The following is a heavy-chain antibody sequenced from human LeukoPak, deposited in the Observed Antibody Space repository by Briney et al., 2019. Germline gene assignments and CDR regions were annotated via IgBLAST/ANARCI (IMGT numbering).Heavy chain of an antibody. CDR3: ARAGSSWYFFDS. J-gene: IGHJ4*02. D-gene: IGHD6-13*01. Sequence: SQTLSLTCNVSGGSISSGGSYWSWIRQHPGKGLEWIGYIYDSGSTYYNPSLKSRVTISVDTSKNQFSLKLSSVTAADTAVYYCARAGSSWYFFDSWGQGTLVTVSS. V-gene: IGHV4-31*03. CDR2: IYDSGST. CDR1: GGSISSGGSY.